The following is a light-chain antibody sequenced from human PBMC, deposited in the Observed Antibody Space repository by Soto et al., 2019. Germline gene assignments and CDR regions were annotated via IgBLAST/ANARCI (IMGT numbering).Light chain of an antibody. CDR2: GNT. J-gene: IGLJ2*01. CDR1: SSNIGAGYD. Sequence: QAVVTQPPSVSGAPGQRVTISCAGSSSNIGAGYDVHWYQQLPGTAPKLLLTGNTYRPSGVPDRFSGSKSGASASLAITGLQAEDEADYYCQAYDSSLSGSVFGGGTQLTVL. CDR3: QAYDSSLSGSV. V-gene: IGLV1-40*01.